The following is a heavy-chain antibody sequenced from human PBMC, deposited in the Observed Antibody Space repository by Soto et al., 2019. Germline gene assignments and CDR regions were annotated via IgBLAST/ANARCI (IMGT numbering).Heavy chain of an antibody. CDR2: INHSGST. J-gene: IGHJ6*03. Sequence: PSETLSLTCAVYGGSFSGYYWSWIRQPPGKGLEWIGEINHSGSTNYNPSLKSRVTISVDTSKNQFSLKLSSVTAADTAVYYCARGRLGAAEGIAVAGTGLSYYYMDVWGKATTVTVSS. CDR3: ARGRLGAAEGIAVAGTGLSYYYMDV. CDR1: GGSFSGYY. D-gene: IGHD6-19*01. V-gene: IGHV4-34*01.